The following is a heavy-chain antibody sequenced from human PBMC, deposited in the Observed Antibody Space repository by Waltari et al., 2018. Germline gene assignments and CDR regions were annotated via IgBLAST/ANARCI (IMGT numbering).Heavy chain of an antibody. V-gene: IGHV3-30*04. CDR2: ISYDGSNK. CDR3: ASLEYYYGLGA. D-gene: IGHD3-10*01. CDR1: GLTFIRYA. J-gene: IGHJ5*02. Sequence: QVQLVESGGGVVQPGRSLRPSCAAFGLTFIRYAMHWVRQAPGKGLEWVAVISYDGSNKYYADSVKGRFTISRDNSKKTLYVQMNSLRAEDTAVYYCASLEYYYGLGAWGQGTLVTVSS.